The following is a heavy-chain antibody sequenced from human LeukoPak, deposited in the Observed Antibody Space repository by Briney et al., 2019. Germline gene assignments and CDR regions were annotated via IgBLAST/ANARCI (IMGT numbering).Heavy chain of an antibody. D-gene: IGHD6-6*01. CDR2: VYSSGNT. CDR1: GDSISSGTYY. J-gene: IGHJ5*02. Sequence: SETLSLTCTVSGDSISSGTYYWSWIRQPAGKGLEWIGRVYSSGNTNYNPSRKSGVTISIDTSKNQFSLKLSSVTAADTAAYYCARGVGSSSSNWFDPWGQGTLVTVSS. V-gene: IGHV4-61*02. CDR3: ARGVGSSSSNWFDP.